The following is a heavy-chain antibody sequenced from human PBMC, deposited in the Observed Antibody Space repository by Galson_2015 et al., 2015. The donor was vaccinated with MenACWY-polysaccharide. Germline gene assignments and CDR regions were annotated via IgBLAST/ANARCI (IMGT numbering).Heavy chain of an antibody. J-gene: IGHJ6*02. CDR3: ARDEIVVVPAAIDYYYYYGMDV. D-gene: IGHD2-2*01. CDR2: INHSGST. CDR1: GGSFSGYY. Sequence: SETLSLTCAVYGGSFSGYYWSWIRQPPGKGLEWIGEINHSGSTNYNPSLKSRVTISVDTSKNQFSLKLSSVTAADTAVYYCARDEIVVVPAAIDYYYYYGMDVWGQGTTVTVSS. V-gene: IGHV4-34*01.